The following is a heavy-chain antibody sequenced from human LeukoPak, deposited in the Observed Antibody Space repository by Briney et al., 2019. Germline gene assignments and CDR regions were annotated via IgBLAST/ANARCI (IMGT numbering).Heavy chain of an antibody. CDR3: AKVLSGYDAFDI. V-gene: IGHV3-74*01. D-gene: IGHD6-25*01. CDR1: GFTFSSHW. J-gene: IGHJ3*02. CDR2: IKGDGSST. Sequence: GGSLRLSCAASGFTFSSHWMHWVRQAPGKGLVWVSRIKGDGSSTSYADSVKGRFTISRDNSKNTLCLQMNRLRAEDTAVYYCAKVLSGYDAFDIWGQGTMVTVSS.